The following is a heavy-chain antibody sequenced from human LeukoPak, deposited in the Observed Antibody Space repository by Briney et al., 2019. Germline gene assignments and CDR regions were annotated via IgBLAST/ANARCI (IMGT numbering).Heavy chain of an antibody. D-gene: IGHD2-2*01. CDR2: IYHSGST. V-gene: IGHV4-38-2*02. CDR3: ARAHAVTRGFDP. Sequence: SETLSLICTVSGYSLSSGYYWGWIRQPPGKGLEWIGNIYHSGSTYYIPSLKSRVTISVDTSKNHFSLKLSSVTAADTAVYYCARAHAVTRGFDPWGQETLVTVSS. CDR1: GYSLSSGYY. J-gene: IGHJ5*02.